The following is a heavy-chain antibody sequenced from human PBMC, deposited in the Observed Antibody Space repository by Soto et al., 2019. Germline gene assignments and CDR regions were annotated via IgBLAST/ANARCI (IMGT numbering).Heavy chain of an antibody. CDR2: INHSGST. J-gene: IGHJ5*02. Sequence: SETLSLTCAVYGGSFSGYYWSWIRQPPGKGLEWIGEINHSGSTNYNPSLKSRVTISVDTSKNQFSLKLSSVTAADTAVYYGASRYSSSWYWFDPWGQGTLVTVSS. D-gene: IGHD6-13*01. V-gene: IGHV4-34*01. CDR3: ASRYSSSWYWFDP. CDR1: GGSFSGYY.